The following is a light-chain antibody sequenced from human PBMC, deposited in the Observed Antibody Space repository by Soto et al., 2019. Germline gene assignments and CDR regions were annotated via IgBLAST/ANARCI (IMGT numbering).Light chain of an antibody. Sequence: EIVMTQSPATLSVSPGERATLSCRASQSVSSNLAWYQQKPGQAPRLLIYGASTRATGIPARFSGSRSGTEFTFTISSLQSEDFAVYYCQQYNNWPMYTFGQGTKLEIK. CDR3: QQYNNWPMYT. CDR1: QSVSSN. CDR2: GAS. J-gene: IGKJ2*01. V-gene: IGKV3-15*01.